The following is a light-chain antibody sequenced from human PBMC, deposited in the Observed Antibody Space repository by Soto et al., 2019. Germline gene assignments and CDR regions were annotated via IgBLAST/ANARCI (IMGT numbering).Light chain of an antibody. J-gene: IGLJ2*01. CDR3: STYAGSNNHVI. CDR2: EFS. CDR1: SSDVGGYNY. V-gene: IGLV2-8*01. Sequence: QSALTQPASVSGSPGQSITISCTGTSSDVGGYNYVSWYQQHPGKPPKLIIYEFSKRPSGVPDRFSGSKSGNTASLTVAGLQAEDEANYYCSTYAGSNNHVIFGGGTKVTVL.